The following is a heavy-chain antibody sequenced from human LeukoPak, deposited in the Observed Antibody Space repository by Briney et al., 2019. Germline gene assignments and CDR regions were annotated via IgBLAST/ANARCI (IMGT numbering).Heavy chain of an antibody. CDR3: ARDIRAAGVNYYYYYGMDV. J-gene: IGHJ6*02. CDR2: IIPILGIA. Sequence: PVKVSCKASGGTFSSYAISWVRQAPGQGLEWMGRIIPILGIANYAQKFQGRVTITADKSTSTAYMELSSLRSEDTAVYYCARDIRAAGVNYYYYYGMDVWGQGTTVTVSS. D-gene: IGHD6-13*01. V-gene: IGHV1-69*04. CDR1: GGTFSSYA.